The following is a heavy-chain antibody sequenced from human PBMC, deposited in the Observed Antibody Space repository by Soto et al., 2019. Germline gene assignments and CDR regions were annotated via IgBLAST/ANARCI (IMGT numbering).Heavy chain of an antibody. CDR2: VYWDDDK. D-gene: IGHD3-10*01. CDR3: AHAAFGEFVGSFGY. Sequence: QITLKESGPTLVKPTQTLTLTCTFSGFSLSTTGVGVGWIRQPPGKALEWLALVYWDDDKRYNLFLKSRLAITKDTSKNQVVLTMPNMDPVDTATYYCAHAAFGEFVGSFGYWGQGTLVTVSS. CDR1: GFSLSTTGVG. V-gene: IGHV2-5*02. J-gene: IGHJ4*02.